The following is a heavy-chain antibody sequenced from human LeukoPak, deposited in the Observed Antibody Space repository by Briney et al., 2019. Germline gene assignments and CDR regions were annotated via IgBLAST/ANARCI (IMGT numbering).Heavy chain of an antibody. D-gene: IGHD1-14*01. CDR3: ARPGTNHPFRYFDY. Sequence: PSETLSLTCTVFGGPMSNSPYYWGWIRQPPGKGLEWIGSFYYSGSTYYNPSFKSRVSISVDMSKNQFSLMLTSMTAADTAVYYCARPGTNHPFRYFDYWVQGTLVTVSS. CDR1: GGPMSNSPYY. J-gene: IGHJ4*02. CDR2: FYYSGST. V-gene: IGHV4-39*01.